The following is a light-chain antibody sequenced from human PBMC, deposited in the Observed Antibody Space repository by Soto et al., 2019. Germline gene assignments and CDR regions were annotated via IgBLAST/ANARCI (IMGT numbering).Light chain of an antibody. CDR1: SSDVGGYNY. V-gene: IGLV2-14*01. J-gene: IGLJ2*01. CDR2: DVS. Sequence: QSALTQPASVSGSPGQSITISCTGTSSDVGGYNYVSWYQQHPGKAPKLMIYDVSNRPSGVSNRFSGSKSGNTASLTISGLQAEDEADYYCSSYTSSSIGFGGGTKVTVL. CDR3: SSYTSSSIG.